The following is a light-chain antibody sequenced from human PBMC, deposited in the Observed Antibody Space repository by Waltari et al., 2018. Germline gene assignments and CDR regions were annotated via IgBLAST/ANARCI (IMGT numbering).Light chain of an antibody. J-gene: IGLJ2*01. V-gene: IGLV2-14*03. Sequence: QSALTQPASVSGSPGQSITISCTGTSSDVGGYNYVSWYQQHPGNAPELMIEDVSKRPAGVSNRFSGSKSGNTASLTISGLQAEDEADYYCSSYTSSSTPVVFGGGTKLTVL. CDR2: DVS. CDR3: SSYTSSSTPVV. CDR1: SSDVGGYNY.